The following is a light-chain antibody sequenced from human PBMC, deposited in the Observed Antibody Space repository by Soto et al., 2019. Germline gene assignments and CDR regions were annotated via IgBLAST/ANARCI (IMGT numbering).Light chain of an antibody. CDR3: CSYSGSFTLL. V-gene: IGLV2-14*01. CDR2: EVS. CDR1: SSDVGGYDY. J-gene: IGLJ2*01. Sequence: QSVLTQPASVSGSPGQSITISCTGSSSDVGGYDYVSWYQQHPGKAPKLMIYEVSNRPSGVSNRFSGSKSGNTASLTISGLQAVADAIYHCCSYSGSFTLLSGGGINVTVL.